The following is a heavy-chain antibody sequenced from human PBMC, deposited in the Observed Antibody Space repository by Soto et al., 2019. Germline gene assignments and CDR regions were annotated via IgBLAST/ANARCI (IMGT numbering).Heavy chain of an antibody. V-gene: IGHV3-23*01. J-gene: IGHJ4*02. CDR1: GLTCISYA. Sequence: GGSHRLSSTAPGLTCISYAMSWVRQAPGKGLEWVSAISGSGGSTYYADSVKGRFTISRDNSKNTLYLQMNSLRAEDTAVYYCAKDYRNRGYFDYWGQGTLVTVSS. CDR2: ISGSGGST. CDR3: AKDYRNRGYFDY. D-gene: IGHD3-16*02.